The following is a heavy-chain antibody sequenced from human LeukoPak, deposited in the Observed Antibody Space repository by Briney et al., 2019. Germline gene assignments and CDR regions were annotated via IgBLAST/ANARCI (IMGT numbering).Heavy chain of an antibody. Sequence: SETLSLTCTVSGGSIGTYSWNWIRQPPGKGLEGVGYIYYSGTTNYNPSLKSRVNISVDTSKNQFSLKLSSVTAADTAVYYCARGVYIAAAQYAYWGQGTLVTVSS. CDR2: IYYSGTT. D-gene: IGHD6-13*01. CDR3: ARGVYIAAAQYAY. CDR1: GGSIGTYS. J-gene: IGHJ4*02. V-gene: IGHV4-59*01.